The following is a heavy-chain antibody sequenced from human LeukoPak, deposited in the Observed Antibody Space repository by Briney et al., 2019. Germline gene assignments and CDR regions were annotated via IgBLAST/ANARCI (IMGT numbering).Heavy chain of an antibody. V-gene: IGHV4-34*01. Sequence: SETVSLTCGVCGGSLRGYYGSCMRQPPGKGLEGIGEINHSGSTNYNPSLKSRVTISVDTSKHQFSLKLSSVTAADTAVYYCARGFEGSGSLKYSHLGFDPWGQGTLVTVSS. J-gene: IGHJ5*02. CDR3: ARGFEGSGSLKYSHLGFDP. CDR1: GGSLRGYY. CDR2: INHSGST. D-gene: IGHD3-10*01.